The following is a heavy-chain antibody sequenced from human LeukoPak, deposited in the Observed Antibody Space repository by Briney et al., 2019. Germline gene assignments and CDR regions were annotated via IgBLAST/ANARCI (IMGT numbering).Heavy chain of an antibody. CDR2: IYHSGST. CDR1: GYSISSGYY. V-gene: IGHV4-38-2*01. Sequence: SETLSLTCAVSGYSISSGYYWGWLRPPPGKGLEWIGSIYHSGSTYYNPSLKSRVTISVDTSKNKFSLKLSSVTAADTAVYYCARVDPWTQPHWGEGTLVTVSS. CDR3: ARVDPWTQPH. J-gene: IGHJ4*02. D-gene: IGHD3-9*01.